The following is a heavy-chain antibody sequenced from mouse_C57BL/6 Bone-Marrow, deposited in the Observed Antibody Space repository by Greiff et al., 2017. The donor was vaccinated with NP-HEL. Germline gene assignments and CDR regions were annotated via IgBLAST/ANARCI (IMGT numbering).Heavy chain of an antibody. J-gene: IGHJ1*03. Sequence: EVQLVESGPELVKPGASVKISCKASGYSFTGYYMNWVKQSPEKSLEWIGEINPSTGGTTYNQKFKAKATLTVDKSSSTAYMQLKSLTSEDSAVYYCARSGSYYGSSSWYFDVWGTGTTVTVSS. CDR2: INPSTGGT. CDR1: GYSFTGYY. D-gene: IGHD1-1*01. V-gene: IGHV1-42*01. CDR3: ARSGSYYGSSSWYFDV.